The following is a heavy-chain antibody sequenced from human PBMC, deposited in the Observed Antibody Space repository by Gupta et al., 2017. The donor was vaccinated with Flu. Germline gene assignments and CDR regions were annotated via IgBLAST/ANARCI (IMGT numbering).Heavy chain of an antibody. CDR2: VGAGGDRT. J-gene: IGHJ4*02. Sequence: EVQLLESGGGLVQPGGSLRLSCAASGLPFSDDAMNWVRQAPGKGLEWVSTVGAGGDRTYYADSVMGRFTISRDNSKNTLYLQMNSLRGDDTAVYYCAKDRSGNPAIDYWGQGTLVTVSA. V-gene: IGHV3-23*01. CDR1: GLPFSDDA. CDR3: AKDRSGNPAIDY. D-gene: IGHD6-13*01.